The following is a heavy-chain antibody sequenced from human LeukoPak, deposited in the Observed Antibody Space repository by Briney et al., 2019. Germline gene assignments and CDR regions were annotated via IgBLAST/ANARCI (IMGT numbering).Heavy chain of an antibody. CDR3: ARDRPHTDTIFGVVITSYYFDY. Sequence: GGSLRLSCAASGFTFSDYYMSWIRQAPGEGLEWVSYISSSGSTIYYADSVKGRFTISRDNAKNSLYLQMNSLRAEDTAVYYCARDRPHTDTIFGVVITSYYFDYWGQGTLVTVSS. CDR1: GFTFSDYY. J-gene: IGHJ4*02. CDR2: ISSSGSTI. D-gene: IGHD3-3*01. V-gene: IGHV3-11*01.